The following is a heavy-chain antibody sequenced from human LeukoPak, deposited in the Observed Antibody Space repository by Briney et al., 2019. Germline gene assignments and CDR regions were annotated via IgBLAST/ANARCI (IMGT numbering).Heavy chain of an antibody. Sequence: GGSLRLSCAASGFTFGNAWMSWGRQAQGKGLELVGRSKSKTDGGTTDYAAPVKGRFTISRDDSKNTLYLQMNSLKTEDTAVYYCTTVHRRGYSYGYDYWGQGTLVTVSS. V-gene: IGHV3-15*01. CDR1: GFTFGNAW. J-gene: IGHJ4*02. CDR2: SKSKTDGGTT. CDR3: TTVHRRGYSYGYDY. D-gene: IGHD5-18*01.